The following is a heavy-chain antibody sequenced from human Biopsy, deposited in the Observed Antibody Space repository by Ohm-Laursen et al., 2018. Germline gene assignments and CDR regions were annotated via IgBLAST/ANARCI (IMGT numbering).Heavy chain of an antibody. D-gene: IGHD6-13*01. V-gene: IGHV3-30*18. CDR2: ISFDGSDQ. Sequence: SLRLSCIASRFTFSTYGMHWVRQAPGKGLEWVAVISFDGSDQRYADSVKGRFTISRDNSKNTLYLQMNSLRAEDTAVFYCVKDRGAAGTDYYYGMDVWGQGTTVIVSS. CDR3: VKDRGAAGTDYYYGMDV. J-gene: IGHJ6*01. CDR1: RFTFSTYG.